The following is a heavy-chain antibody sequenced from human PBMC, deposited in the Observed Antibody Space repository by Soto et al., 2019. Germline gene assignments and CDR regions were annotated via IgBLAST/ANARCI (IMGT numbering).Heavy chain of an antibody. D-gene: IGHD6-6*01. CDR1: GFSLSTSGMC. J-gene: IGHJ4*02. CDR3: ARSAQYSSSSAELDY. V-gene: IGHV2-70*01. CDR2: IDWDDDK. Sequence: SGPTLVNPTQTLTLTCTFSGFSLSTSGMCVSWIRQPPGKALEWLALIDWDDDKYYSTSLKTRLTISKDTSKNQVVLTMTNMDPVDTATYYCARSAQYSSSSAELDYWGQGTLVTVPQ.